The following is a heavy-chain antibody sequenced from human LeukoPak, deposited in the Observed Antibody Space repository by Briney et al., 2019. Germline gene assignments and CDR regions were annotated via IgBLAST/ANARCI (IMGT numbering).Heavy chain of an antibody. J-gene: IGHJ3*02. CDR2: INSDGSST. V-gene: IGHV3-74*01. CDR3: ARDGDYGDYDGAFDI. CDR1: GFTLSSYW. D-gene: IGHD4-17*01. Sequence: GGSLRLSCAASGFTLSSYWMHWVRQAPGKGLVWVSRINSDGSSTSYADSVKGRFTISRDNAKNTLYLQMNSLRAEDTAVYYCARDGDYGDYDGAFDIWGQGTMVTVSS.